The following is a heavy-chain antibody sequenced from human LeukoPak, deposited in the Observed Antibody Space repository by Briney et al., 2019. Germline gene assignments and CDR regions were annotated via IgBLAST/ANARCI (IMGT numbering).Heavy chain of an antibody. D-gene: IGHD5-24*01. Sequence: SVKVSCKASGFTFSSSAVQWVRQARGQGLEWIGWILVGSGNTNYAQRFQDRVTINRDMSTSTAYMEVSSLRSEDTAVYYCAADGYTFAPGAFDIWGQGTVVTVSS. CDR2: ILVGSGNT. V-gene: IGHV1-58*01. J-gene: IGHJ3*02. CDR3: AADGYTFAPGAFDI. CDR1: GFTFSSSA.